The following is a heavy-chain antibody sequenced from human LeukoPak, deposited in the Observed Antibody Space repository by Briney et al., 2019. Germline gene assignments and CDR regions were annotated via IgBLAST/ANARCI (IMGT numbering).Heavy chain of an antibody. Sequence: SETLSLTCTVSGGSISGYYWSWIRQPPGKGLEWIGEINHSGSTNHNPSLKSRVTISVDTSKNQFSLKLSSVTAADTAVYYCARTGPDSSGYYYDYWGQGTLVTVSS. CDR3: ARTGPDSSGYYYDY. D-gene: IGHD3-22*01. V-gene: IGHV4-34*01. CDR2: INHSGST. CDR1: GGSISGYY. J-gene: IGHJ4*02.